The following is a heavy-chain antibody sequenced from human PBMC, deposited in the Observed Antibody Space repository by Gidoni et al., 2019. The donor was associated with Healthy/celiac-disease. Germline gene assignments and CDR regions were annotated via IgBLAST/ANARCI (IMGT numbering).Heavy chain of an antibody. CDR2: ISYDGSNK. V-gene: IGHV3-30*18. Sequence: QVQLVESGGGVVQPGRSLRLSCAAPGVTFSSYGMHWVRQPPGKGLEWVSVISYDGSNKYYADSVKGRFTISRDNSKNTLYLQMNSLRAEDTAVYYCAKGNIAVAADFDYWGQGTLVTVSS. CDR3: AKGNIAVAADFDY. D-gene: IGHD6-19*01. J-gene: IGHJ4*02. CDR1: GVTFSSYG.